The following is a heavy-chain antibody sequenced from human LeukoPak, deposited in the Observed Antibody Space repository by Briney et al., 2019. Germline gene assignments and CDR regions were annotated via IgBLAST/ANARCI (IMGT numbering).Heavy chain of an antibody. CDR2: IIPIFGTA. V-gene: IGHV1-69*13. J-gene: IGHJ4*02. D-gene: IGHD5-18*01. CDR3: ARSLYADTAMVTS. Sequence: SVKVSCKASGGTGSSYAISWVRQAPGQELEWMGGIIPIFGTANYAQKFQGRVTITADESTSTAYMELSSLRSEDTAVYYCARSLYADTAMVTSWGQGTLVTVSS. CDR1: GGTGSSYA.